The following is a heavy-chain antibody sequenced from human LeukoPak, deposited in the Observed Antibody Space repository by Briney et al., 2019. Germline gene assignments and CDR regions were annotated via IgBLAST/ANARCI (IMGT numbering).Heavy chain of an antibody. Sequence: GGSLRLSCAASGFTFSSYEMNWVRQAPGKRLEWVSYISSSGSTIYYADSVKGRFTISRDNAKNSLYLQMNSLRAEDTAVYYCARVGYSYGYYYYYMDVWGKGTTVTVSS. CDR1: GFTFSSYE. D-gene: IGHD5-18*01. V-gene: IGHV3-48*03. CDR2: ISSSGSTI. J-gene: IGHJ6*03. CDR3: ARVGYSYGYYYYYMDV.